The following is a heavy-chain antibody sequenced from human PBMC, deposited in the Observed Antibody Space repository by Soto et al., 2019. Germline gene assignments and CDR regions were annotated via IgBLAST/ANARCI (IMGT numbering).Heavy chain of an antibody. CDR2: IWYDGSNK. J-gene: IGHJ4*02. CDR3: ARNPDGASGWYYFDY. Sequence: GGSLRLSCAASGFTFSSYGMHWVRQAPGKGLEWVAVIWYDGSNKYYADSVKGRFTISRDNSKNTLYLQMNSLRAEDTAVYYCARNPDGASGWYYFDYWGQGTLVTVSS. V-gene: IGHV3-33*01. CDR1: GFTFSSYG. D-gene: IGHD6-19*01.